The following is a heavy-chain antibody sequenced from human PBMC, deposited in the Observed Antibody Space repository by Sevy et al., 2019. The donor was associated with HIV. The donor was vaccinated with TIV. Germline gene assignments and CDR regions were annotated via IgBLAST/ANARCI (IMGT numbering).Heavy chain of an antibody. CDR1: GFTFSNYG. CDR2: IWYDGSYK. Sequence: GGSLRLSCAASGFTFSNYGMHWVRQAPGKGLEWVAVIWYDGSYKYYADSVKGRFTISRDNTKSTLYLQMNSLRAEDTALYYCAKTFAFFGVLMSPDFDPWGQGTLVTVSS. V-gene: IGHV3-33*06. J-gene: IGHJ5*02. D-gene: IGHD3-16*01. CDR3: AKTFAFFGVLMSPDFDP.